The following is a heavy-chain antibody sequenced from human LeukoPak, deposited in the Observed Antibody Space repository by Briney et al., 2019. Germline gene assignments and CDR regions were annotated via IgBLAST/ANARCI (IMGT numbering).Heavy chain of an antibody. Sequence: SETLSLTCTVSGGSISSFYWSWIRQPPGKGLEWIGDIYYSGSTNYNPSLNSRVTISVDTSKNQFSLKLSSATAADTAVYYCARGVYIAAAQYGFWGQGTLVTVSS. CDR3: ARGVYIAAAQYGF. V-gene: IGHV4-59*01. CDR1: GGSISSFY. J-gene: IGHJ4*02. D-gene: IGHD6-13*01. CDR2: IYYSGST.